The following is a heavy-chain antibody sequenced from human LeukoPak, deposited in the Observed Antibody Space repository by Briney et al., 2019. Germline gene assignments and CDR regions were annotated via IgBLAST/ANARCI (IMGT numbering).Heavy chain of an antibody. J-gene: IGHJ4*02. D-gene: IGHD4-17*01. CDR3: ARDMQGYGAPFDY. CDR1: GFTFSSYS. V-gene: IGHV3-21*01. CDR2: ISSSSSYI. Sequence: GGSLRLSCAASGFTFSSYSMNWVRQAPGKGLEWVSSISSSSSYIYYADSVEGRFTISRDNAKNSLYLQMNSLRAEDTAVYYCARDMQGYGAPFDYWGQGTLVTVSS.